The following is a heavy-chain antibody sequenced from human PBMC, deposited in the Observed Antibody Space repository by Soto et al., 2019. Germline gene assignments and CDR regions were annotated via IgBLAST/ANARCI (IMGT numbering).Heavy chain of an antibody. CDR3: ARERAPLPSVTTSYMDV. Sequence: PSETLSLTCTVSGGSISSGDYYWSWIRQPPGKGLEWIGYIYYSGSTYYNPSLKSRVTISVDTSKNQFSLNLSPVTAAATDVYYCARERAPLPSVTTSYMDVWGQGTPGTVSS. D-gene: IGHD4-17*01. V-gene: IGHV4-30-4*01. CDR1: GGSISSGDYY. CDR2: IYYSGST. J-gene: IGHJ6*03.